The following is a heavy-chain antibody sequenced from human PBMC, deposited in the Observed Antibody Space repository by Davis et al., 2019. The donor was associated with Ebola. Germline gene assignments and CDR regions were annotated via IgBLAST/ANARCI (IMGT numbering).Heavy chain of an antibody. V-gene: IGHV1-8*02. CDR1: GGTFSTYP. Sequence: ASVKVSCKASGGTFSTYPIIWVRQATGQGLEWMGWMNPNSGNTGYAQKFQGRVTMTRNTSISTAYMEVSSLRSEDTAVYYCARAPTWSQINYYCFDYWGQGTLVTVSS. D-gene: IGHD3-10*01. CDR3: ARAPTWSQINYYCFDY. CDR2: MNPNSGNT. J-gene: IGHJ4*02.